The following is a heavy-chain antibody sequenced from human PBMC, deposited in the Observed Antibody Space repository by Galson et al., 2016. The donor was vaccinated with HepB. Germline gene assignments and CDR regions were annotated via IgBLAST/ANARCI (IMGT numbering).Heavy chain of an antibody. J-gene: IGHJ6*02. CDR2: ITSRSNYR. V-gene: IGHV3-21*01. Sequence: SLRLSCAASRFTFSSYSMNWVRQAPGKGLEWISSITSRSNYRYYADSVKGRFTISRDNTKNSLYLQMNSLRAEDTDVYYCARDPGRYCSGGFCYSNPDYNAMDVWGQGTTVIVSS. CDR3: ARDPGRYCSGGFCYSNPDYNAMDV. D-gene: IGHD2-15*01. CDR1: RFTFSSYS.